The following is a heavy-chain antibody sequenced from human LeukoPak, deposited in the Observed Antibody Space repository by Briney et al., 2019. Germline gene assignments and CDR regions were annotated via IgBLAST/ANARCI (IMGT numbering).Heavy chain of an antibody. CDR3: ARDFWGSGDY. J-gene: IGHJ4*02. Sequence: GGSLRLSCAASGFTFSNYWMSWVRQARVKGLEWVANIKEDGSAIYYMDSVKGRFTISRDNAKNSVYLQMNSLRGEDTAVYYCARDFWGSGDYWGQGALVTVSS. CDR2: IKEDGSAI. V-gene: IGHV3-7*01. CDR1: GFTFSNYW. D-gene: IGHD7-27*01.